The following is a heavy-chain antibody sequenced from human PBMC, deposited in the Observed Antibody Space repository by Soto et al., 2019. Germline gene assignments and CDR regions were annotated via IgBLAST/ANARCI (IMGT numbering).Heavy chain of an antibody. V-gene: IGHV5-10-1*03. Sequence: EVQLVQSGAEVKKPGESLRISCKGSGYSFTSYWISWVRQMPGKGLEWMGRIDPSDSYTNYSPSFQGHVTISADKSISTAYLQWSSLKASDTAMYYCAREWRSSSSGRGYFDLWGRGTLVTVSS. D-gene: IGHD6-6*01. J-gene: IGHJ2*01. CDR3: AREWRSSSSGRGYFDL. CDR1: GYSFTSYW. CDR2: IDPSDSYT.